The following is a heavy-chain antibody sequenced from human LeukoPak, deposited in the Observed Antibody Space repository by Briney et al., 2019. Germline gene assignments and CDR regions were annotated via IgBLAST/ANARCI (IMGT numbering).Heavy chain of an antibody. Sequence: PSETLSLTCTVSGGSLSSSSSYWGWIRQPPGKGLEWIGSIFYSGSTYYNPSLKSRVTISVDTSKNQFSLRLSSVTAADTAVYYCARGGSYLAYYFDYWGQGTLVTVSS. CDR3: ARGGSYLAYYFDY. CDR2: IFYSGST. D-gene: IGHD1-26*01. J-gene: IGHJ4*02. V-gene: IGHV4-39*01. CDR1: GGSLSSSSSY.